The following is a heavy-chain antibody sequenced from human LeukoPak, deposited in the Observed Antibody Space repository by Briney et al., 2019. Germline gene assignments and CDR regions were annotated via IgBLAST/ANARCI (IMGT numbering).Heavy chain of an antibody. J-gene: IGHJ6*03. CDR3: AREHSGYDFPGRDYYYMDV. CDR1: GFTFNNYN. V-gene: IGHV3-21*01. CDR2: ISSISSSYI. D-gene: IGHD5-12*01. Sequence: GGSLRLSCAASGFTFNNYNMNWVRQAPGKGLEWVSSISSISSSYIYYADSVKGRFTISRDNARNSLYLQMNSLRAEDTAVYYCAREHSGYDFPGRDYYYMDVWGKGTTVTVSS.